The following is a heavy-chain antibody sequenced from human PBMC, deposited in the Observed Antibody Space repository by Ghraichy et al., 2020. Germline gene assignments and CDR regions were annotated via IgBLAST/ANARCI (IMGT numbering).Heavy chain of an antibody. CDR3: VRGEPHHYDDSDYSPYYFDY. V-gene: IGHV4-34*01. Sequence: ETLSLTCAVYGGSLGGHYWTWIRQPPGKGLEWIGEINRGGSAKYSPSLKSRVTISVDTSSNQFSLRLTSVTAADTAVYYCVRGEPHHYDDSDYSPYYFDYWDQGTLVTVSS. J-gene: IGHJ4*02. CDR1: GGSLGGHY. D-gene: IGHD3-22*01. CDR2: INRGGSA.